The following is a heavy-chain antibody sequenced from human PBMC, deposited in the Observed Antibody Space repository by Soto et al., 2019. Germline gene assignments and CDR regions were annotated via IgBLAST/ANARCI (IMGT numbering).Heavy chain of an antibody. J-gene: IGHJ5*02. D-gene: IGHD3-22*01. Sequence: VKVSCKASGGTFSSYAISWVRQAPGQGLEWMGGIIPIFGTANYAQKFQGRVTITADKSTSTAYMELSSLRSEDTAVYYCARKGTYYYDSSGYYYHNWFDPWGQGTLVTVSS. CDR1: GGTFSSYA. V-gene: IGHV1-69*06. CDR2: IIPIFGTA. CDR3: ARKGTYYYDSSGYYYHNWFDP.